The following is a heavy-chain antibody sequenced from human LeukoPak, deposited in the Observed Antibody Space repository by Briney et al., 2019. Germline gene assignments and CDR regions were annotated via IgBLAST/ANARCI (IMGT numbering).Heavy chain of an antibody. V-gene: IGHV1-18*01. Sequence: ASVKVSCKASGGTFSSYAISWVRQAPGQGLEFMGWISPYNGYTDYVQNLQGRLTMTTDTSTRTAYVELRSLRSDDTAVYYCARVPAPYRSSWDESSGYNYFDYWGQGTLVTVSS. CDR3: ARVPAPYRSSWDESSGYNYFDY. CDR2: ISPYNGYT. CDR1: GGTFSSYA. D-gene: IGHD3-22*01. J-gene: IGHJ4*02.